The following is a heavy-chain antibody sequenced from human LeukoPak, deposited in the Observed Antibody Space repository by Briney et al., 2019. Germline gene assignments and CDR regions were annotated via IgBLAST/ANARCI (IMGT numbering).Heavy chain of an antibody. CDR2: ISSGGSTI. CDR3: TKEGSPMSATTERYSFDH. J-gene: IGHJ4*02. D-gene: IGHD4-17*01. CDR1: GFTFDDYY. Sequence: GGSLRLSCAASGFTFDDYYMTWIRQAPGEGLEWVSYISSGGSTIFYADAVKGRFTISRDNAEKSLYLQMNGLRAEDTAVYYCTKEGSPMSATTERYSFDHWGRGTLVTVSS. V-gene: IGHV3-11*01.